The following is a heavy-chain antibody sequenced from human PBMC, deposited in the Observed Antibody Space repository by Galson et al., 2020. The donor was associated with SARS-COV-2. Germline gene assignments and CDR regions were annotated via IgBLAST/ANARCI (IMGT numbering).Heavy chain of an antibody. V-gene: IGHV4-39*01. J-gene: IGHJ3*02. Sequence: SETLSLTCTVSGGSISSSGYYWGWIRQPPGKGLEWIGSVSDSGTTYKNPSLERRVTIPVDTSKNQFSLKLSSVTAADTAVYYCARLHYGEYAPEAFDIWGPGTRVTVAS. D-gene: IGHD4-17*01. CDR1: GGSISSSGYY. CDR2: VSDSGTT. CDR3: ARLHYGEYAPEAFDI.